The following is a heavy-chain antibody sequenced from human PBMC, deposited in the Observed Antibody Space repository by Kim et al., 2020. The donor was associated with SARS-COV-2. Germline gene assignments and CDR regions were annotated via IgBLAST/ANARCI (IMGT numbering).Heavy chain of an antibody. CDR2: LNQDGSAK. Sequence: GGSLRLSCAASGFTFSSYWMSWVRQAPGKGLEWVANLNQDGSAKFYVDPVKGRFTISRDNAKNSVFLRMNSLRAEDTAVYYCVRGIPSAWGQGTLVTVSS. CDR1: GFTFSSYW. V-gene: IGHV3-7*03. J-gene: IGHJ5*02. CDR3: VRGIPSA. D-gene: IGHD2-21*01.